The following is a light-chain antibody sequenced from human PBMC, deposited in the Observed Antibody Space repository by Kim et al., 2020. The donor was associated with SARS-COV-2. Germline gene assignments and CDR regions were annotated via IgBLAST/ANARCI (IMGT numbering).Light chain of an antibody. CDR3: QQYNHWYS. CDR1: QGVSHN. Sequence: LPVSLGETATLVCRASQGVSHNLAWYQQKPGQDPRLLIYGASTRATDIPARFTGSGSGTEFTLTISSLQSEDFAVYFCQQYNHWYSFGQGTKLEI. J-gene: IGKJ2*03. CDR2: GAS. V-gene: IGKV3-15*01.